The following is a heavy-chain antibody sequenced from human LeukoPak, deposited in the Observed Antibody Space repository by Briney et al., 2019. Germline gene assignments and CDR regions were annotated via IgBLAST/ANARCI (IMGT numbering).Heavy chain of an antibody. V-gene: IGHV3-30-3*01. Sequence: GGSLRLSCPASGFTFSSYAMHWVRPAPGKGLEWVAVISYDGSNKYYADSVKGRFTISRDNSKNTLYLQMNSLRAEDTAVYYCAREYYDSSGRLPVDAFDIWGQGTMVTVSS. D-gene: IGHD3-22*01. CDR1: GFTFSSYA. J-gene: IGHJ3*02. CDR2: ISYDGSNK. CDR3: AREYYDSSGRLPVDAFDI.